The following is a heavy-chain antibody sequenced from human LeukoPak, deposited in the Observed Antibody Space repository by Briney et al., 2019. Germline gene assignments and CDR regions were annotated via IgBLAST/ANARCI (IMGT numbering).Heavy chain of an antibody. J-gene: IGHJ5*02. D-gene: IGHD6-6*01. CDR1: GYTFTGYY. V-gene: IGHV1-2*04. Sequence: GASVKVSCKASGYTFTGYYMHWVRQAPGQGLEWMGWINPNSGGTNYSQKFQGWVTMTRDTSISTAYMELSRLRSDDTAVYYCARVRPYSNSSGWFDPWGQGTLVTVSS. CDR3: ARVRPYSNSSGWFDP. CDR2: INPNSGGT.